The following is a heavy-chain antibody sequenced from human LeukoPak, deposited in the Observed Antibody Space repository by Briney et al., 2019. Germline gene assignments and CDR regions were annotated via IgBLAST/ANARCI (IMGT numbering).Heavy chain of an antibody. D-gene: IGHD3-3*01. V-gene: IGHV3-9*01. J-gene: IGHJ4*02. CDR1: GFTFEDYA. Sequence: GGSLRLSCAASGFTFEDYAMHWVRQAPGKGLEWVSGISWNSGSIGYADSVKGRFTISKDNAKNSLYLQMNSLRAEDTALYYCAKGITIFGVVIGLLDYWGQGTLVTVSS. CDR2: ISWNSGSI. CDR3: AKGITIFGVVIGLLDY.